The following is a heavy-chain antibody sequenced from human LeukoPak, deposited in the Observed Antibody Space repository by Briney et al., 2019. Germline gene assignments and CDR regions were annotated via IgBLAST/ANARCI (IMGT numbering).Heavy chain of an antibody. CDR1: AFTFSSYG. Sequence: PGGSLRLSCAASAFTFSSYGMHWVRQAPGKGLEWVAVISYDGSNKYYADSVKGRFTISRDNSKNTLYLQMNSLRAEDTAVYYCAKEGYYYDSSGYNYYYGMDVWGQGTTVTVSS. CDR3: AKEGYYYDSSGYNYYYGMDV. V-gene: IGHV3-30*18. D-gene: IGHD3-22*01. J-gene: IGHJ6*02. CDR2: ISYDGSNK.